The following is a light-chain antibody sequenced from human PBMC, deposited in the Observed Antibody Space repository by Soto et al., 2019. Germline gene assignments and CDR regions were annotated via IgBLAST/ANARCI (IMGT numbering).Light chain of an antibody. Sequence: QSVLTQPPSVSAAPGQKVTISCSGSSSNIGNNYVSWYQQLPGTAPKLLIYENNKRPSGIPDRFSGSKSGTSATLGITGLQTRDEADYYCGTWDSSLSANVVFGGGTKVTVL. V-gene: IGLV1-51*02. J-gene: IGLJ2*01. CDR1: SSNIGNNY. CDR2: ENN. CDR3: GTWDSSLSANVV.